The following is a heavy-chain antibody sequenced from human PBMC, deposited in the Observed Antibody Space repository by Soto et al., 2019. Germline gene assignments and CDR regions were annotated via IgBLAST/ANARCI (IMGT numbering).Heavy chain of an antibody. D-gene: IGHD6-19*01. CDR3: GRDGYSSGGFDC. Sequence: PSETLSLTCTVSGGSISSVDYYWSWIRHPPGNGLEWIGYIYYIGSTYYNPSLKSRVTISVDTSKNQFSLKLSSVTAADTAVYYCGRDGYSSGGFDCWGKGT. CDR1: GGSISSVDYY. J-gene: IGHJ4*02. V-gene: IGHV4-30-4*01. CDR2: IYYIGST.